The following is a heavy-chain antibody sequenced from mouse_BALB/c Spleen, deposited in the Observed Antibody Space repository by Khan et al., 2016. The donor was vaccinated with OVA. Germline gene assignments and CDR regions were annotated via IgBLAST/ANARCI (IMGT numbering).Heavy chain of an antibody. CDR3: ARGGYGVFAY. J-gene: IGHJ3*01. Sequence: QVQLQQSGAELVKPGASVKLSCKASGYTFTSYDINWVRQRPEQGLEWIGWMFPGDGSTKYNENFKGKATLTTDKSSSTAYMQLSRLTSEDSGAYFCARGGYGVFAYWGQGTLVTVSA. CDR1: GYTFTSYD. V-gene: IGHV1-85*01. CDR2: MFPGDGST. D-gene: IGHD2-14*01.